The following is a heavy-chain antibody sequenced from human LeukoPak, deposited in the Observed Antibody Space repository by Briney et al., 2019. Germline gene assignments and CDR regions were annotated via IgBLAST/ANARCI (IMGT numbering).Heavy chain of an antibody. CDR1: GFTFSSYE. D-gene: IGHD6-19*01. V-gene: IGHV3-48*03. J-gene: IGHJ6*02. CDR2: ICSSGTTI. CDR3: ARVRSGLGMDV. Sequence: GGSLRLSCAVSGFTFSSYEMNWVRQAPGKGLEWVSYICSSGTTIYYADSVKGRFTISRDNAENSLYLQMNSLRVEDTAVYYCARVRSGLGMDVWGQGTTVTVSS.